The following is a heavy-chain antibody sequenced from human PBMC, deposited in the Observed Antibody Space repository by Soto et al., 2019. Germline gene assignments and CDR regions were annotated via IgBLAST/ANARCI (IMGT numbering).Heavy chain of an antibody. D-gene: IGHD6-13*01. CDR1: GYTFTSYD. V-gene: IGHV1-8*01. Sequence: QVQLVQSGAEVKKPGASVKVSCKASGYTFTSYDINWVRQATGQGLEWMGWMNANSGNTGYAQKFQGRVTMTTNTSKGTAYMGLSSLRSEDTAVYYCARGFTTSSSWSYWFDPWGQGTLVTVSS. CDR2: MNANSGNT. J-gene: IGHJ5*02. CDR3: ARGFTTSSSWSYWFDP.